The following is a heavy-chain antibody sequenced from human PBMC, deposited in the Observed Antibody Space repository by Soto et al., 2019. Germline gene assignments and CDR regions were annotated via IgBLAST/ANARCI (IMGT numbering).Heavy chain of an antibody. CDR1: GFTFSSYS. CDR3: ARVSHGILWWYAFDI. D-gene: IGHD2-21*01. Sequence: EVQLVESGGGLVKPGGSLRLSCAASGFTFSSYSMNWVRQAPGKGLEWVSSISSSSSYIYYADSVKGRFTISRDNAKNSLNLQMNSLRAEDTAVYYCARVSHGILWWYAFDIWGQGTIVTVSS. CDR2: ISSSSSYI. V-gene: IGHV3-21*01. J-gene: IGHJ3*02.